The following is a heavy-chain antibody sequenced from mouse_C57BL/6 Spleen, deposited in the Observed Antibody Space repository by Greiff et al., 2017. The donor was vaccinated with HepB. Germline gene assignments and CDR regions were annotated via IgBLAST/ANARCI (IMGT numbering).Heavy chain of an antibody. V-gene: IGHV1-50*01. J-gene: IGHJ4*01. Sequence: VQLQQPGAELVKPGASVKLSCKASGYTFTSYWMQWVKQRPGQGLEWIGEIDPSDSYTNYNQKFKGKATLTVDTSSSTAYMQLSSLTSEDSAVYYCARCYSPKRMAMDYWGQGTSDTVSS. D-gene: IGHD2-12*01. CDR1: GYTFTSYW. CDR3: ARCYSPKRMAMDY. CDR2: IDPSDSYT.